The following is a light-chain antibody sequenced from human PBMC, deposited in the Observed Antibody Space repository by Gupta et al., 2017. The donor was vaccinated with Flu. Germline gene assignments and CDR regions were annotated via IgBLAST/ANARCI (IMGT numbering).Light chain of an antibody. CDR2: LGS. V-gene: IGKV2-28*01. J-gene: IGKJ5*01. Sequence: DIVMTQSPLSLPVTPGEPASISCRSSQSLLHSNGYNYVDWYLQKPGQSPQLLIYLGSNRASGVSDRCSGSGSGTDFTRQLSRVEAEDVGVYHCIQPFTFGQGTQLEIK. CDR3: IQPFT. CDR1: QSLLHSNGYNY.